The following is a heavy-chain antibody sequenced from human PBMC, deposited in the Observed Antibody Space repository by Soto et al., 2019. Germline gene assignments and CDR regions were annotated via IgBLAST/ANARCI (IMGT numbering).Heavy chain of an antibody. V-gene: IGHV3-53*01. CDR2: IYSGGST. D-gene: IGHD5-12*01. Sequence: PGGSLRLSCAAYGFTVSSNYMSWVRQAPGKGLEWVSVIYSGGSTYYADSVKGRFTISRDNSKNTLYLQMNSLRAEDTAVYYCARGWLPYYYGMDVWGQGTTVTVSS. CDR1: GFTVSSNY. CDR3: ARGWLPYYYGMDV. J-gene: IGHJ6*02.